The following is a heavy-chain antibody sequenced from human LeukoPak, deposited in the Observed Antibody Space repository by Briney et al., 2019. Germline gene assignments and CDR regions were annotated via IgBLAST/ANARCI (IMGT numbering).Heavy chain of an antibody. D-gene: IGHD5-18*01. V-gene: IGHV4-4*07. Sequence: SETLSLTCTVSGGSISSYYWSWIRQPAGKGLEWIGSIYYSGSTYYNPSLKSRVTISVDTSKNQFSLKLSSVTAADTAVYYCARDRRGYSYGPPYNWFDPWGQGTLVTVSS. CDR2: IYYSGST. J-gene: IGHJ5*02. CDR3: ARDRRGYSYGPPYNWFDP. CDR1: GGSISSYY.